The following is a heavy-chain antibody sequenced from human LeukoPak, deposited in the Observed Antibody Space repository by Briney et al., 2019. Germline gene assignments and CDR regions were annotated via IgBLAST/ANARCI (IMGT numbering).Heavy chain of an antibody. D-gene: IGHD5-24*01. V-gene: IGHV3-30-3*01. CDR2: ISYDGSNK. CDR1: GFTFSSYA. J-gene: IGHJ3*02. CDR3: ASLPSERWLQLGAFDI. Sequence: PGTSLRLSCAASGFTFSSYAMHWVRQAPGKGLEWVAVISYDGSNKYYADSVKGRFTISRDNSKNTLYLQMNSLRAEDTAVYYCASLPSERWLQLGAFDIWGQGTMVTVSS.